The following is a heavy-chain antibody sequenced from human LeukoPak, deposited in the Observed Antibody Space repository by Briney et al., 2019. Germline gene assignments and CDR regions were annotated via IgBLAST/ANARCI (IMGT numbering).Heavy chain of an antibody. CDR1: GGSFSGYY. CDR3: ARGVSDFDAFDI. V-gene: IGHV4-34*01. J-gene: IGHJ3*02. CDR2: INHSGST. D-gene: IGHD3-16*02. Sequence: PSETLSLTCAVYGGSFSGYYWSWIRQPPGKGLEWIGEINHSGSTNYNPSLKSRVTISVDTSKNQFSLKLSSVTAADTAVYYCARGVSDFDAFDIWGQGTMVTVSS.